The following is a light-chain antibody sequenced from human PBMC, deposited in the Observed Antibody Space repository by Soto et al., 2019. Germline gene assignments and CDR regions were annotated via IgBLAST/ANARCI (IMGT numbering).Light chain of an antibody. CDR3: QQYGSYSPWT. CDR2: KAS. CDR1: QSISSW. J-gene: IGKJ1*01. V-gene: IGKV1-5*03. Sequence: DIQMTQSPSTLSASVGDRVTITCRASQSISSWLAWYQQKPGKAPKLLIYKASSLESGLPSRFSGSGSGTEFTLTISSLQPDDFASYYCQQYGSYSPWTFGQGTKVELK.